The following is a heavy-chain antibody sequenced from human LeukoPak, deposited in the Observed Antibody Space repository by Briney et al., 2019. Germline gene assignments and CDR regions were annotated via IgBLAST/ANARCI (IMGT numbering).Heavy chain of an antibody. CDR3: AKGGAAYSYDY. Sequence: PGGSLRLSCATSGFTFRSHAMHWVRQSPGKGLEWVAQIWYDGSNKYYADSVKGRFTTSRDNSKNTLFLQMNSLRAEDTAVYYCAKGGAAYSYDYWGQGTLVIVSS. CDR1: GFTFRSHA. J-gene: IGHJ4*02. V-gene: IGHV3-33*06. CDR2: IWYDGSNK. D-gene: IGHD2-21*01.